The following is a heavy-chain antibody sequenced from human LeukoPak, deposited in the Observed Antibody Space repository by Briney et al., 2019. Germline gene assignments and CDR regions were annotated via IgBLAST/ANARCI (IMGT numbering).Heavy chain of an antibody. CDR1: GGTLSSYA. J-gene: IGHJ6*02. CDR3: ASPPLGYCSGGSCYSGRYYYYGMDV. CDR2: IIPIFGTT. Sequence: ASVKVSCKASGGTLSSYAISWVRQAPGQGLEWMGGIIPIFGTTNYAQKFQGRVTITADESTSTAYMELSSLRSEDTAVYYCASPPLGYCSGGSCYSGRYYYYGMDVWGQGTTVTVS. D-gene: IGHD2-15*01. V-gene: IGHV1-69*13.